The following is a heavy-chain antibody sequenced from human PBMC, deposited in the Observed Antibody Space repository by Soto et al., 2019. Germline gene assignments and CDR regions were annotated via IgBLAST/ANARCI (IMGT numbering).Heavy chain of an antibody. CDR1: GYTFTSFD. V-gene: IGHV1-8*01. Sequence: ASVKISCKASGYTFTSFDINWVRQATGQGLEWMGWMNPNSGNTGYAQKFQGRVTMTRNTSISTAYMELSSLTSEDTAVYYCARGGSLWFGELSVYYYGMDVWCQGTTVTVSS. CDR3: ARGGSLWFGELSVYYYGMDV. D-gene: IGHD3-10*01. CDR2: MNPNSGNT. J-gene: IGHJ6*02.